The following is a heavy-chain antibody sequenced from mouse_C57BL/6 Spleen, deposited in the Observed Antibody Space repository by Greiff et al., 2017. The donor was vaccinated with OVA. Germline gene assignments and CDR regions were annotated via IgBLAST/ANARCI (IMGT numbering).Heavy chain of an antibody. CDR3: AREKDYDEAWFAY. J-gene: IGHJ3*01. CDR1: GYTFTSYT. Sequence: VQLQQSGAELARPGASVKMSCKASGYTFTSYTMHWVKQRPGQGLEWIGYINPSSGYTKYNQKFKDKATLTADKSSSTAYMQLSSLTSEDSAVYYCAREKDYDEAWFAYWGQGTLVTVSA. CDR2: INPSSGYT. D-gene: IGHD2-4*01. V-gene: IGHV1-4*01.